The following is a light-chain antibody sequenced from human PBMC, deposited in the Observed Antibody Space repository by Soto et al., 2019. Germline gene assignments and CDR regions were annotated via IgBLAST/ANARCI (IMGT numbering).Light chain of an antibody. V-gene: IGLV1-44*01. Sequence: QSVLTQPPSTSGTPGHRVIISCSGTSSNIGSSTVNWYQQLPGTAPKLLIYGNDQRPSGVPDRFSGSKSGTSVFLAISGLQSEDEADYYCTAWDDSRSAVVFGGGTKLTVL. CDR3: TAWDDSRSAVV. CDR1: SSNIGSST. CDR2: GND. J-gene: IGLJ2*01.